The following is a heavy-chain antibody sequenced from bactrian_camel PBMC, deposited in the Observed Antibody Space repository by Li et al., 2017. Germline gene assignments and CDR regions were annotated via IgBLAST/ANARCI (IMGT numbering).Heavy chain of an antibody. J-gene: IGHJ6*01. V-gene: IGHV3S53*01. CDR1: RSLYSGAC. Sequence: HVQLVESGGGSVQAGGSLRLSCVASRSLYSGACVGWLRQAPGKEREGVATINSYGLTSYADSVKGRFTISKDNAKNTVYLQMNSLKPEDTAMYYCAADRSRVRCTSCSGGYCPFGYWGQGTQVTVS. CDR3: AADRSRVRCTSCSGGYCPFGY. CDR2: INSYGLT. D-gene: IGHD2*01.